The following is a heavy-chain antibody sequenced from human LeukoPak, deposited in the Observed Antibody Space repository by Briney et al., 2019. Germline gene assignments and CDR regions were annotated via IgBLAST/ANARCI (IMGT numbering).Heavy chain of an antibody. CDR3: ARSDGYGLVGI. J-gene: IGHJ3*02. CDR1: GVSISSVSNY. Sequence: SETLSLTCSVSGVSISSVSNYGGWFRQPPGKTLEWIGSIYSRGNTYYNPSLKSRVIILIDTAKNHFSLNLSSVTAADTAVYYCARSDGYGLVGIWGQGTMVTVSS. CDR2: IYSRGNT. V-gene: IGHV4-39*07. D-gene: IGHD3-10*01.